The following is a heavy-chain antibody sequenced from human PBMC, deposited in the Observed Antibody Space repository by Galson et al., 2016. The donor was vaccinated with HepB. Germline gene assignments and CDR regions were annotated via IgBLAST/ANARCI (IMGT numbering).Heavy chain of an antibody. J-gene: IGHJ4*02. CDR1: GFTFNTYP. Sequence: SLRLSCAASGFTFNTYPMGWVRQAPGKGLEWASSINPDDTAYYPESLRGRFSISRDKSKDTLYLQLNSLRVDETAVYYCAKYGGGGTYLDFWGRGTLVTVSS. CDR2: INPDDTA. V-gene: IGHV3-23*01. CDR3: AKYGGGGTYLDF. D-gene: IGHD3-16*01.